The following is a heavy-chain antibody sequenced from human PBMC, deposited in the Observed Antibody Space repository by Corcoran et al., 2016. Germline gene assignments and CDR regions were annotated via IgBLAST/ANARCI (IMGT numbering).Heavy chain of an antibody. CDR1: GFTFSSYG. V-gene: IGHV3-30*18. D-gene: IGHD2-2*01. Sequence: QVQLVESGGGVVQPGRSLRLSCAASGFTFSSYGMHWVRQAPGKGLEWVAVISYDGSNKYYADSVKGRFTISRDNSKNTLYLQMNSLRAEATAVYYCAKEVRDIVVASGFDYWGQGTLVTVSS. CDR3: AKEVRDIVVASGFDY. J-gene: IGHJ4*02. CDR2: ISYDGSNK.